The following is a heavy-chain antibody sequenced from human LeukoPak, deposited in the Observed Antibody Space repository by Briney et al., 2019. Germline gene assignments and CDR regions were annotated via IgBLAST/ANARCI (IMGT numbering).Heavy chain of an antibody. CDR3: AREGAGFRNGYNDY. D-gene: IGHD5-24*01. V-gene: IGHV3-64*01. Sequence: PGGSLRLSCAASGFTFSSYALHWVRPAPGKGLEYVSAISSNGGSTYYANSVKGRFTISRDNSKNTLYLQMGSLRAEDMAVYYCAREGAGFRNGYNDYWGQGTLVTVSS. J-gene: IGHJ4*02. CDR1: GFTFSSYA. CDR2: ISSNGGST.